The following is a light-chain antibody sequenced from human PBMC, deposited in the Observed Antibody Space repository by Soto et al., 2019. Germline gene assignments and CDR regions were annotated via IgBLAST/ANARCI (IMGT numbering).Light chain of an antibody. Sequence: QSVLTQPRSVSGSPGQSVTISCTGTISDVGGYNYVSWYQQHPGKAPKLMIYDVSKRPSGVPDRFSGSKSGNTASLTISGLQAEDEADYYGCSYAGSYTWVFGGGTKVTVL. V-gene: IGLV2-11*01. CDR2: DVS. J-gene: IGLJ3*02. CDR1: ISDVGGYNY. CDR3: CSYAGSYTWV.